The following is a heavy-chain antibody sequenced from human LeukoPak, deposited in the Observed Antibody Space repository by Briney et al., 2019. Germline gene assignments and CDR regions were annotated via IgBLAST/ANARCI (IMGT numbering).Heavy chain of an antibody. J-gene: IGHJ5*02. V-gene: IGHV3-30*02. Sequence: GGSLRLSCAASGFTFSSYGMHWVRQAPGKGLERVAFIRYDGSNKYYADSVKGRFTISRDNSKNTLYLQMNSLRAEDTAVYYCAKRDCSGGSCYGGNWFDPWGQGTLVTVSS. CDR3: AKRDCSGGSCYGGNWFDP. CDR2: IRYDGSNK. D-gene: IGHD2-15*01. CDR1: GFTFSSYG.